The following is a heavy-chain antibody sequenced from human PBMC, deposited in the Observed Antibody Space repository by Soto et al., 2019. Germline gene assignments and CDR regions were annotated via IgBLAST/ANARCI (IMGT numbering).Heavy chain of an antibody. V-gene: IGHV3-33*01. CDR3: ARGRGGSYGGNSVHFDI. D-gene: IGHD4-17*01. CDR1: GFTFSGFG. Sequence: QVQLVESGGGVVQPGTSLRLSCEASGFTFSGFGMHWVRQAPGKGLEWVAVIWYDGSKKYYADCVKGRFTISRDNSKNALYLQMNSLRGEDTAVYYCARGRGGSYGGNSVHFDIWGQGTLVTVSS. CDR2: IWYDGSKK. J-gene: IGHJ3*02.